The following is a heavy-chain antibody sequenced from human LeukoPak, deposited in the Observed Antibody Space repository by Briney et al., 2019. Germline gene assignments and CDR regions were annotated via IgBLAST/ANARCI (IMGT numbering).Heavy chain of an antibody. V-gene: IGHV3-21*01. CDR2: ISSSSSYI. CDR1: EFTFSSYS. Sequence: GGSLRLSCAASEFTFSSYSMNWVRQAPGKGLEWVSSISSSSSYIYYADSVKGRFTISRDNAKNSLYLQMNSLRAEDTAVYYCARDHCSSTSCYTDYWGQGTLVTVSS. D-gene: IGHD2-2*02. CDR3: ARDHCSSTSCYTDY. J-gene: IGHJ4*02.